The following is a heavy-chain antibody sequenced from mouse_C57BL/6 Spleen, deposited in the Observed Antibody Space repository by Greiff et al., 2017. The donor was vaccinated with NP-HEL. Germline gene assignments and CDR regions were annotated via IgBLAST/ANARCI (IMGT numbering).Heavy chain of an antibody. CDR1: GYTFTSYG. CDR3: ASYYYGSSSLAY. J-gene: IGHJ3*01. D-gene: IGHD1-1*01. CDR2: IYPRSGNT. Sequence: VKLMESGAELARPGASVKLSCKASGYTFTSYGISWVKQRPGQGLEWIGEIYPRSGNTYYNEKFKGKATLTADKSSSTAYMELRSLTSEDSAVYFCASYYYGSSSLAYWGQGTLVTVSA. V-gene: IGHV1-81*01.